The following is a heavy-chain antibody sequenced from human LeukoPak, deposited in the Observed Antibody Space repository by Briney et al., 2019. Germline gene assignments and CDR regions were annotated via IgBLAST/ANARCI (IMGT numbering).Heavy chain of an antibody. Sequence: GGSLRLSCAASGFTFTSYWIHWVRQAPGKGLEWVAVISYDGSNKYYADSVKGRFTISRDNSKNTLYLQMNSLRAEDTAVYYCARDWGDGYSYGIFDYWGQGTLVTVSS. CDR1: GFTFTSYW. V-gene: IGHV3-30-3*01. CDR2: ISYDGSNK. J-gene: IGHJ4*02. CDR3: ARDWGDGYSYGIFDY. D-gene: IGHD5-18*01.